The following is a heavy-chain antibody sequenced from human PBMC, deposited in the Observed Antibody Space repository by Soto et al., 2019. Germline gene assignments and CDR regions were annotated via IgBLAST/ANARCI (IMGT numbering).Heavy chain of an antibody. CDR2: IIPIFNTA. CDR1: GGRVTHYS. V-gene: IGHV1-69*01. CDR3: ARGQGQELVQGLDY. J-gene: IGHJ4*02. Sequence: QVQLVQSRAEVKEPGSSVKVSCKASGGRVTHYSFSWVRQAPGQGLVWMGGIIPIFNTANYAQKFEDRVTITADESTSTAYMELSGLRSDDTAVYFCARGQGQELVQGLDYWGQGTLVTVSS. D-gene: IGHD6-13*01.